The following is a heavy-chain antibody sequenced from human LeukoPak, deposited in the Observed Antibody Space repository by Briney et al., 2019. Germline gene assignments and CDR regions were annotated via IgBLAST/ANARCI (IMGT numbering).Heavy chain of an antibody. Sequence: GGSLRLSCAASGFTFSSYGMHWGRQAPGKGLEWVAVISYDGSNKYYADSVKGRFTISRDNSKNTLYLQMNSLRAEDTAVYYCAKDILHYDSSGYYPDYWGQGTLVTVSS. CDR3: AKDILHYDSSGYYPDY. V-gene: IGHV3-30*18. CDR2: ISYDGSNK. J-gene: IGHJ4*02. D-gene: IGHD3-22*01. CDR1: GFTFSSYG.